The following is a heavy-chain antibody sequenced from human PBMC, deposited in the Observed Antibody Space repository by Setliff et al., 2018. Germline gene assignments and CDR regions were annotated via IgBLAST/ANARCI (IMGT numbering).Heavy chain of an antibody. CDR2: TIPIFGTT. D-gene: IGHD3-22*01. CDR1: GGTFNSNA. J-gene: IGHJ6*03. Sequence: ASVKVSCKASGGTFNSNAISWVRQAPGQGLEWMGGTIPIFGTTDYAQKFQGRVTIITDESTSTAFMQLSSLRSEDTAVYYCVREGVDSRSSTDYRYYMDVWGKGTTVTVSS. V-gene: IGHV1-69*05. CDR3: VREGVDSRSSTDYRYYMDV.